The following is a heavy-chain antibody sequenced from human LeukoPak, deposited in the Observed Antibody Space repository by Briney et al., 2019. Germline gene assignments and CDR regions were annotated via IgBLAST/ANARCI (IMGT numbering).Heavy chain of an antibody. CDR1: GGTFSTYG. CDR3: ARESGSGIY. Sequence: GASVKVSCKASGGTFSTYGVTWVRQAPGRGLEWMGGIFPLYGTTDYAQKFGGRVSITADESTGTVYMGLSGLRSEDTAVYYCARESGSGIYWGQGTLVTVSS. V-gene: IGHV1-69*13. CDR2: IFPLYGTT. J-gene: IGHJ4*02. D-gene: IGHD1-14*01.